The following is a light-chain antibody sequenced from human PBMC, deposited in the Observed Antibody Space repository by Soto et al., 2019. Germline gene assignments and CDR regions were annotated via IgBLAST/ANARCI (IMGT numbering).Light chain of an antibody. V-gene: IGKV3-20*01. Sequence: EIVLTQSPGTLSLSPGERATLSCRASQSVNNNYLAWYQQKPGQAPRLLIYGASSRATGIPDRFSGSGSGTDFTLNISRLEPEDFVVYYCEQYGSSQYTFGQWTKLEIK. J-gene: IGKJ2*01. CDR3: EQYGSSQYT. CDR1: QSVNNNY. CDR2: GAS.